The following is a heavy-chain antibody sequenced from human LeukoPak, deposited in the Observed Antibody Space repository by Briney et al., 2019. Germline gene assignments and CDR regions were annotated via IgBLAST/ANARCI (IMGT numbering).Heavy chain of an antibody. D-gene: IGHD3-22*01. J-gene: IGHJ6*02. V-gene: IGHV5-51*01. CDR2: IFPADSDT. CDR3: ARNLITTYGMDV. Sequence: GESLKISCKGSGYSFSDYWIAWVRQMPGKGLEGMGIIFPADSDTRYSPSFQGQVTISADKSINTAYLQWSSLKASDTAIYYCARNLITTYGMDVWGQGTTVTVSS. CDR1: GYSFSDYW.